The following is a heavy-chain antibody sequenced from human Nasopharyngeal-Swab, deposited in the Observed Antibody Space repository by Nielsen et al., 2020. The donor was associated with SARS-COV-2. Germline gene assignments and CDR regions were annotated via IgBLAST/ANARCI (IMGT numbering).Heavy chain of an antibody. CDR1: GFTFSSYS. J-gene: IGHJ3*02. D-gene: IGHD3-22*01. CDR3: ARDPYYYDSSGYFNDAFDI. CDR2: ISSSSSTI. Sequence: GGFLRLSCAASGFTFSSYSMNWVRQAPGKGLEWVSYISSSSSTIYYADSVKGRFTISRDNAKNSLYLQMNSLRDEDTAVYYCARDPYYYDSSGYFNDAFDIWGQGTMVTVSS. V-gene: IGHV3-48*02.